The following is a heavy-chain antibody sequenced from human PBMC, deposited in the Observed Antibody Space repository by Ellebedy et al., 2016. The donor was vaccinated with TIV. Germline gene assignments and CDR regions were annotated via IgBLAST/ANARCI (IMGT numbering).Heavy chain of an antibody. CDR1: GFTFSSYV. V-gene: IGHV3-23*01. D-gene: IGHD3-22*01. Sequence: PGGSLRLSCAASGFTFSSYVLSWVRQAPGKGLEWVSAIVGSGSTTYYADSVKGRFTISRDNFKNILYLQMSSLRAEDTAVYYCAKDYDSSGFGFDYWGRGTLVTVSS. J-gene: IGHJ4*02. CDR3: AKDYDSSGFGFDY. CDR2: IVGSGSTT.